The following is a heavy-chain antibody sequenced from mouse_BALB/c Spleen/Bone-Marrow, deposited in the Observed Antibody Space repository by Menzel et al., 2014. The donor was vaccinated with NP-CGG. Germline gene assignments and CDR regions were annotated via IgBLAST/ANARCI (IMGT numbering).Heavy chain of an antibody. CDR1: GYSITSDYA. CDR2: ISYSGSF. CDR3: ARSGGKRYFAV. V-gene: IGHV3-2*02. J-gene: IGHJ1*01. Sequence: EVQLQQSGPGLVKPFQSLSLTCTVTGYSITSDYAWNWIRQFPGNKLEWMGYISYSGSFSYNPSLKSRISVTRDTSKNQFFLQLSSVTAEDTATYYCARSGGKRYFAVWGAGTSVTVSS. D-gene: IGHD1-1*02.